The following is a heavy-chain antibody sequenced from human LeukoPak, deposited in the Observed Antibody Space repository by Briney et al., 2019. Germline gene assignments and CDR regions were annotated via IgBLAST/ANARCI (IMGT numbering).Heavy chain of an antibody. CDR2: IYYSGRT. Sequence: SETLSLTCTVSGDSISSYYWSWLRQPPGKGLEWIGYIYYSGRTNYNPSLKSRVTISVKTSKNQFSLKLRSVTAAETAVYYCARVTGYTIEYYFDYWGQGTLVTVSS. CDR1: GDSISSYY. CDR3: ARVTGYTIEYYFDY. J-gene: IGHJ4*02. V-gene: IGHV4-59*01. D-gene: IGHD3-9*01.